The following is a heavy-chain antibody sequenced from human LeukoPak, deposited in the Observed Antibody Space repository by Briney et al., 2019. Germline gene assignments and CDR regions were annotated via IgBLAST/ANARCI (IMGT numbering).Heavy chain of an antibody. V-gene: IGHV4-61*02. J-gene: IGHJ5*02. CDR3: ARSPQGTATTANWLDP. CDR1: GGSISSGTYY. CDR2: FYTSGST. Sequence: PSETLSLTCTVSGGSISSGTYYWSWIRQPAGKGLEWIGRFYTSGSTNYNPSLKSRVTISVDTSKNQFSLNLISVTAADTAVYYCARSPQGTATTANWLDPWGQGTLVTVSS. D-gene: IGHD4-17*01.